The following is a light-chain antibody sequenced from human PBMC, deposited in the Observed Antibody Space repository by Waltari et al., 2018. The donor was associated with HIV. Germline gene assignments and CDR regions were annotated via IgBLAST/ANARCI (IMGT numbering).Light chain of an antibody. CDR3: SSFTTSNSLL. V-gene: IGLV2-14*01. Sequence: QSALTQPASVSGSPGQSITVSCTGTSSDVGAYNYVSWYQQTPGTAPKLVIYEVSTRPSGISYRFSGSKSGNTASLTISGLQTEDEGDYYCSSFTTSNSLLFGGGTKVTVL. J-gene: IGLJ2*01. CDR1: SSDVGAYNY. CDR2: EVS.